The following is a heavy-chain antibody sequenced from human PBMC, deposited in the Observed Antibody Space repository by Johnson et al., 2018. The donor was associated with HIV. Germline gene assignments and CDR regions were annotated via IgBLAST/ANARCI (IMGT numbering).Heavy chain of an antibody. V-gene: IGHV3-30*02. CDR1: GFTFSSYG. CDR3: ARGKAWIQRWDDAFDI. Sequence: VQLVESGGGVVQPGGSLRLSCAASGFTFSSYGMHWVRQAPGKGLEWVAFIRYDGSNKYYADSVKGRFTISRDNSKNTLYVHMKSLRAEDTAVYYCARGKAWIQRWDDAFDIWGQGTMVTVSS. J-gene: IGHJ3*02. CDR2: IRYDGSNK. D-gene: IGHD5-18*01.